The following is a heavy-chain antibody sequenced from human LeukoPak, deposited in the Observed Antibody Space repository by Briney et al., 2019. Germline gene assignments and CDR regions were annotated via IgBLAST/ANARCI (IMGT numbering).Heavy chain of an antibody. D-gene: IGHD2-21*01. CDR3: ARGALFCMTRSCYDL. J-gene: IGHJ5*02. Sequence: GGSLRLSCAASGFTFSSYPLNWVRQAPGKGLDWVTSISYDGITTVYADSVKGRFTISRDDSRKTLYLQMNSLRIEDTAVYYCARGALFCMTRSCYDLWGQGTLVTV. V-gene: IGHV3-30-3*01. CDR1: GFTFSSYP. CDR2: ISYDGITT.